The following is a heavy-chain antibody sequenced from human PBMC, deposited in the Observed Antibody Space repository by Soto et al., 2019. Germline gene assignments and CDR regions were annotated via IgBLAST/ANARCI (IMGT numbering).Heavy chain of an antibody. Sequence: SVKVSCKTSGFTLSSSAVHWVRQARGHRLQWIGWIDVGSGNANYAQMDQERVTISRDMSTSTAYMELTSLRPEDTAVYYCARAGLDYYDSSGYSDAFDIWGQGTMVTVSS. D-gene: IGHD3-22*01. V-gene: IGHV1-58*01. CDR3: ARAGLDYYDSSGYSDAFDI. J-gene: IGHJ3*02. CDR1: GFTLSSSA. CDR2: IDVGSGNA.